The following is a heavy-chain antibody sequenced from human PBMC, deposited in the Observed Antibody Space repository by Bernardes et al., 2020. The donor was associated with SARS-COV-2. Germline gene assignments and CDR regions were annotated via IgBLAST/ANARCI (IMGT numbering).Heavy chain of an antibody. CDR2: IYYRGST. V-gene: IGHV4-39*01. CDR1: GGSISSSSYY. Sequence: SEPLSLTCTVSGGSISSSSYYWGWIRQPPGKGLEWIGSIYYRGSTFYNPSLKSRVTMSVDRSKNQFSLRLSSVTTADTAIYYCARNGEYYDIWSGRNNWFDPWGQGTLVTVSS. D-gene: IGHD3-3*01. J-gene: IGHJ5*02. CDR3: ARNGEYYDIWSGRNNWFDP.